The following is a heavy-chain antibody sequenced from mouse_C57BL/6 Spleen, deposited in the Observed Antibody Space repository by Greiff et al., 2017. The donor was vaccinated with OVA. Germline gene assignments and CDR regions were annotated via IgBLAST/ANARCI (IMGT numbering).Heavy chain of an antibody. Sequence: LEESGPELVKPGASVKISCKASGYAFSSSWMNWVKQRPGKGLEWIGRIYPGDGDTNYNGKFKGKATLTADKSSSTAYMQLSSLTSEDSAVYFCARELRWYFDVWGTGTTVTVSS. V-gene: IGHV1-82*01. CDR1: GYAFSSSW. J-gene: IGHJ1*03. CDR2: IYPGDGDT. D-gene: IGHD1-1*01. CDR3: ARELRWYFDV.